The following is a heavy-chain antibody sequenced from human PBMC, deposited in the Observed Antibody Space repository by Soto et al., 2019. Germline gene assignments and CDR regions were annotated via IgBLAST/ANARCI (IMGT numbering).Heavy chain of an antibody. CDR3: ARERGRFLVWLRRNWFDP. Sequence: ASVKVSCKASGYTFTSYYMHWVRQAPGQGLEWMGIINPSGGSTSYAQKFQGRVTMTRDTSTSTVYMELSSLRSEDTAVYYCARERGRFLVWLRRNWFDPWGQGTLVTVSS. CDR1: GYTFTSYY. V-gene: IGHV1-46*01. CDR2: INPSGGST. D-gene: IGHD3-3*01. J-gene: IGHJ5*02.